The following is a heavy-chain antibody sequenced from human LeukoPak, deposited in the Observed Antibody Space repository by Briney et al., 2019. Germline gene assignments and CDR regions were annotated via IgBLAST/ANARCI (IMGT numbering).Heavy chain of an antibody. CDR2: INTNNGNP. Sequence: ASVTVSLRSSVYTFTNYGLNLVRQPPGLGLEWMGFINTNNGNPTYAHGFTGRFVFSLDTSVSTTYLQISSLKDEDTAVYYCARDRWGDGYNYFHAFDIWGQGTMVTVSS. CDR1: VYTFTNYG. D-gene: IGHD5-24*01. J-gene: IGHJ3*02. CDR3: ARDRWGDGYNYFHAFDI. V-gene: IGHV7-4-1*02.